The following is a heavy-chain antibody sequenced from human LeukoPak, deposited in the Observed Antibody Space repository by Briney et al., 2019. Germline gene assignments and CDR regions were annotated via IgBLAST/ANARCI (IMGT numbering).Heavy chain of an antibody. Sequence: PSETLSLTCTVSGFSVTTDSYCWGWIRQPPGKGLEWIGYDYCGGNTNYDPSLKRRVTISVDTSKNQFSLTLTSVTAADTAVYFCARDHFGSLDSLGQGILVTVSS. D-gene: IGHD3-10*01. CDR3: ARDHFGSLDS. J-gene: IGHJ4*02. CDR1: GFSVTTDSYC. V-gene: IGHV4-61*01. CDR2: DYCGGNT.